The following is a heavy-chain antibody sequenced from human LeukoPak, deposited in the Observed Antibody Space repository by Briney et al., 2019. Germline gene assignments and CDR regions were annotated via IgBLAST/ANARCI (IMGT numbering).Heavy chain of an antibody. CDR3: AREGEIGYDLSDY. CDR2: INPSGGST. J-gene: IGHJ4*02. CDR1: GYTFTHYY. V-gene: IGHV1-46*01. D-gene: IGHD5-12*01. Sequence: GASVKVSLKASGYTFTHYYMNWVRQCPGQGPGWVGIINPSGGSTSYAQKFQGRVTVTRDTSTSTVYMELSSLRSEDTAMYYCAREGEIGYDLSDYWGQGTLVTVSS.